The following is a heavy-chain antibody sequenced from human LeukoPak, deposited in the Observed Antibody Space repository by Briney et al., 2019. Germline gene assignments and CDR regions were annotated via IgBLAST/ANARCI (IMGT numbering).Heavy chain of an antibody. Sequence: ASVKVSCKASGYTFTSYAMHWVRQAPGQRLEWMGWINAGNGNTKYSQKFQGRVTITRDTSASTAYMELSSLRSEDTAVYYCARQIAAAGMWWFDPWGQGTLVTVSS. V-gene: IGHV1-3*01. J-gene: IGHJ5*02. CDR3: ARQIAAAGMWWFDP. CDR2: INAGNGNT. D-gene: IGHD6-13*01. CDR1: GYTFTSYA.